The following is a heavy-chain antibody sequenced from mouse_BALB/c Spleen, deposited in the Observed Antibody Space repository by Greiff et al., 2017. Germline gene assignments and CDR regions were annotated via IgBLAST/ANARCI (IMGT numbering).Heavy chain of an antibody. CDR2: IDPENGDT. Sequence: DVQLQESGAELVRSGASVKLSCTASGFNIKDYYMHWVKQRPEQGLEWIGWIDPENGDTEYAPKFQGKATMTADTSSNTAYLQLSSLTSEDTAVYYCKAYYRYYYAMDYWGQGTSVTVSS. V-gene: IGHV14-4*02. CDR1: GFNIKDYY. J-gene: IGHJ4*01. CDR3: KAYYRYYYAMDY. D-gene: IGHD2-14*01.